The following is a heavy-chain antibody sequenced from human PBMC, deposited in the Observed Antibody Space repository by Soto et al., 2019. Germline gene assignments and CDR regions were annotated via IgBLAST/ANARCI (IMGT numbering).Heavy chain of an antibody. Sequence: QVQLQQSGPGLVKPSQTLSLTCAISGDSVSSNTATRNWIRQSPSRGLEWLGRTYYRSNWERDYAVSVQSRITINPDTSKNQFSLQLNSVTPEDTAVYYCVRLIGNSWLDYWGQGTLVTVSS. V-gene: IGHV6-1*01. CDR2: TYYRSNWER. CDR3: VRLIGNSWLDY. D-gene: IGHD3-9*01. J-gene: IGHJ4*02. CDR1: GDSVSSNTAT.